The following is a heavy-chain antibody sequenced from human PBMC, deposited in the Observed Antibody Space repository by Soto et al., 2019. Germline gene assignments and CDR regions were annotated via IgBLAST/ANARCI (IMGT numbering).Heavy chain of an antibody. Sequence: LKISCEGSGYSCTSYWIGWVRQMPGKGLEWMGIIYPGDSDTRYSPSFQGQVTISADKSISTAYLQWSSLKASDTAMYYCARLSGSGSYPYYYGMDVWGQGTTVTVSS. CDR1: GYSCTSYW. CDR3: ARLSGSGSYPYYYGMDV. D-gene: IGHD3-10*01. CDR2: IYPGDSDT. V-gene: IGHV5-51*01. J-gene: IGHJ6*02.